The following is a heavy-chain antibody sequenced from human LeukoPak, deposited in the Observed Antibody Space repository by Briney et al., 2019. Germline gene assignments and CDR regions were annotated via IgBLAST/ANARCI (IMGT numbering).Heavy chain of an antibody. CDR3: ARGSSLWFYP. V-gene: IGHV3-13*04. J-gene: IGHJ5*02. Sequence: GGSLRLSCSASGFPFRSYAFHSVRQATGKGLEWVSGIGTAGDTYYPGSVKGRFTISRENPKNSLYLQMNSLRAGDTAVYYCARGSSLWFYPGRQGTLVTVSS. CDR2: IGTAGDT. CDR1: GFPFRSYA.